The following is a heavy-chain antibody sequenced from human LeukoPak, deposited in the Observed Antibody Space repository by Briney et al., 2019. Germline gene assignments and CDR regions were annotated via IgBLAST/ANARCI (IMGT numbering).Heavy chain of an antibody. CDR1: GGSFSGYY. D-gene: IGHD6-19*01. J-gene: IGHJ5*01. CDR3: ARERSLTVAGTNWFDS. CDR2: INHSGST. Sequence: PSETLSLTCAVYGGSFSGYYWSWIRQPPGKGLEWIGEINHSGSTNYNPSLKSRVTISVDTSKNQFSLKLSSVTAADTAVYYCARERSLTVAGTNWFDSWGQGTLVTVSS. V-gene: IGHV4-34*01.